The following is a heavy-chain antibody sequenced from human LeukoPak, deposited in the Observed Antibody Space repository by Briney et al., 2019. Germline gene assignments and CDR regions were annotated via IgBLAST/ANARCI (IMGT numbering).Heavy chain of an antibody. J-gene: IGHJ5*01. D-gene: IGHD6-19*01. CDR2: INAANGNT. CDR1: GFNFITYT. CDR3: ARGAPIRVAVAATFDP. V-gene: IGHV1-3*01. Sequence: ASVKVSCKTSGFNFITYTMHWVRQAPGQRLEWMGWINAANGNTQYSQKFQGRDTITRDTSASTAYMELSSLRSEDTAMYYCARGAPIRVAVAATFDPWGQGTLVTVPS.